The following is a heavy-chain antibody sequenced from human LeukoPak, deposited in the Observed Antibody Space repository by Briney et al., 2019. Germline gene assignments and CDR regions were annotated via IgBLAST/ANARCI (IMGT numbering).Heavy chain of an antibody. V-gene: IGHV1-18*01. CDR2: ISAYNGNT. Sequence: ASVKVSCKASGYTFTSYGISWVRQAPGQGLEWMGWISAYNGNTNYAQKLQGRVTMTTDTSTSTAYMELRSLRSDDTAVYYCARDPVVPGAIDYYYYYMDLWGKGTTVSVSS. CDR1: GYTFTSYG. CDR3: ARDPVVPGAIDYYYYYMDL. D-gene: IGHD2-2*01. J-gene: IGHJ6*03.